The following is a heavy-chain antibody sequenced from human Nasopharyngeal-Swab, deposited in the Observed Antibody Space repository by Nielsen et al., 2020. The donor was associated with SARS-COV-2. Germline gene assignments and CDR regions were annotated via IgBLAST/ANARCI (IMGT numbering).Heavy chain of an antibody. J-gene: IGHJ3*02. CDR2: INHRGST. CDR3: ARDGGAITLVRGVIPRGAFDI. CDR1: GFTFSDYY. D-gene: IGHD3-10*01. V-gene: IGHV4-34*01. Sequence: GSLRLSCAASGFTFSDYYMSWIRQPPGKGLEWIGEINHRGSTNYNPSLNSRVTISVDTSKNQFSLKLSSVTAADTAVYYCARDGGAITLVRGVIPRGAFDIWGQGTMVTVSS.